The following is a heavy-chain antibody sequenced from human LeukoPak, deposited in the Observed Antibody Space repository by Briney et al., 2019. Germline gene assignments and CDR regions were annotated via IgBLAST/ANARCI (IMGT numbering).Heavy chain of an antibody. D-gene: IGHD6-13*01. J-gene: IGHJ4*02. CDR2: ISSSSSTI. Sequence: PGGSLRLSCAASGFTFSSYSMNWVRQDPGKGLEWVSYISSSSSTIYYADSVKGRFTISRDNAKNSLYLQMNSLRAEDTAVYYCARDSRGSSFRTFDYWGQGTLVTVSS. CDR3: ARDSRGSSFRTFDY. CDR1: GFTFSSYS. V-gene: IGHV3-48*04.